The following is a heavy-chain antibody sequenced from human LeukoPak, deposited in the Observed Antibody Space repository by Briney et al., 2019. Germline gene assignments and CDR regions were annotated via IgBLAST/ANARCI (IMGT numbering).Heavy chain of an antibody. CDR2: ISNSGRTI. V-gene: IGHV3-11*04. Sequence: PGGSLRLSCAASGFTFSDYYMTWIRQAPGKGLEWVSYISNSGRTIYYADSVKGRFTISRDNAKSSLFLRITSLTVEDLAVYYCARIIAAAPYYYYYMDVWGRGTTVTVSS. D-gene: IGHD6-25*01. J-gene: IGHJ6*03. CDR3: ARIIAAAPYYYYYMDV. CDR1: GFTFSDYY.